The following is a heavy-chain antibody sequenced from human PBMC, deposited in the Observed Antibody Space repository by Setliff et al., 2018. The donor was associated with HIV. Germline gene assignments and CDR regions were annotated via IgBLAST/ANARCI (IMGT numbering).Heavy chain of an antibody. Sequence: ASVKVSCKTSGYMFIAYGMSWVRRAPGQGLEWMGWIGPYNGRTEYAQEFQGRVSLTIDTSASTAYMELRSLRSDDTAVYYCASEAWTSYRSSSGYYYYYMDVWGKGTTVTVSS. J-gene: IGHJ6*03. CDR1: GYMFIAYG. CDR2: IGPYNGRT. CDR3: ASEAWTSYRSSSGYYYYYMDV. D-gene: IGHD6-6*01. V-gene: IGHV1-18*01.